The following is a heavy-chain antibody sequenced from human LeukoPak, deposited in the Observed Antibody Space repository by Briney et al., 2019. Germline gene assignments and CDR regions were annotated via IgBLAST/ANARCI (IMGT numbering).Heavy chain of an antibody. CDR2: TNPSGGST. D-gene: IGHD2-2*01. CDR1: GYTFTSYY. CDR3: ARVLVPAAKFPFDY. J-gene: IGHJ4*02. V-gene: IGHV1-46*01. Sequence: GASVKVSFKASGYTFTSYYMHWVRQAPGQGLEWMGITNPSGGSTSYAQRFQGRVTITRDTSTSTVYMELSSLRSEDTAVYYCARVLVPAAKFPFDYWGQGTLVTVSS.